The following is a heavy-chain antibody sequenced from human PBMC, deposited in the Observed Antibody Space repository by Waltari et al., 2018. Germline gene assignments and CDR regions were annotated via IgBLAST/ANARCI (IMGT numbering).Heavy chain of an antibody. CDR1: GFSLSNARMG. D-gene: IGHD2-21*01. J-gene: IGHJ3*02. V-gene: IGHV2-26*04. Sequence: QVTLKESGPVLVKPTETLTLTCTVSGFSLSNARMGVSWIRQPPGKALEWLAHIFSNDEKSYSTSLKSRLTISKDTSKSQVVLTMTNMDPVDTATYYCAWPTGLCGGDCSNDAFDIWGQGTMVTVSS. CDR3: AWPTGLCGGDCSNDAFDI. CDR2: IFSNDEK.